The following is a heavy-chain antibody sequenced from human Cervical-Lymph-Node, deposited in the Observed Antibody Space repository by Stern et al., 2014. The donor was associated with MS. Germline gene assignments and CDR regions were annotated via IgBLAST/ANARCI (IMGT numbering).Heavy chain of an antibody. J-gene: IGHJ4*02. CDR2: ISYDGSK. V-gene: IGHV3-30*18. D-gene: IGHD2/OR15-2a*01. CDR1: GFSFSSFG. CDR3: AKDRQYLTFFFDF. Sequence: QVQLVESGGGVVQPGRPLRLSCAASGFSFSSFGMHWARQAPGQGLEWVALISYDGSKDYADSVKGRFTISRDNSKNTLYMQMNSLRAEDTAVYYCAKDRQYLTFFFDFWGQGSLVTVSS.